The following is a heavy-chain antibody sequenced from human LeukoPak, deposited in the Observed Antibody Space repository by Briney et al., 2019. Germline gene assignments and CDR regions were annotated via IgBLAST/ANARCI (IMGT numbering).Heavy chain of an antibody. D-gene: IGHD2-21*01. CDR3: AKGTYGECGGDCLVFGAFDI. V-gene: IGHV3-23*01. CDR2: ISGSGGST. Sequence: PGGSLRLSCAASGFTFSSYSMNWVRQAPGKGLEWVSAISGSGGSTYYADSVKGRFTISRDNSKNTLYLQMNSLRAEDTAVYYCAKGTYGECGGDCLVFGAFDIWGQGTMVTVSS. CDR1: GFTFSSYS. J-gene: IGHJ3*02.